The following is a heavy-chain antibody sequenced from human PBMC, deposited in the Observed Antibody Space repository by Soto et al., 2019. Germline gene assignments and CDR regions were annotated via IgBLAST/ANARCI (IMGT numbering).Heavy chain of an antibody. CDR2: FIPLLDMA. CDR3: AITYCRDNSCPRDFDF. J-gene: IGHJ4*02. Sequence: QVQVVQSGAEVKKPASSVKVSCKPSGGTFNTYTVNWVRLAPGHGLEWMGRFIPLLDMANYAQKFQDRVTITADRSTFTAYMELNSLTSDDTAVYYCAITYCRDNSCPRDFDFWGPGTRVTVSS. D-gene: IGHD2-21*01. V-gene: IGHV1-69*02. CDR1: GGTFNTYT.